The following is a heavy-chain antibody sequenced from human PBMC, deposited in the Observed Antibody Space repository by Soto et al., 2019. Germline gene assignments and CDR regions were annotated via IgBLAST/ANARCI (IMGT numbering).Heavy chain of an antibody. CDR3: ARASTTIAAAALFDS. D-gene: IGHD6-13*01. CDR2: IYQSGST. CDR1: GGAISSSKW. V-gene: IGHV4-4*02. J-gene: IGHJ4*02. Sequence: QVQLQESGPGLVKPSGTLSLTCAVSGGAISSSKWWSWVRQPPGKGLEWIGEIYQSGSTNYNPSLERRVRMSVDKSRNQFSLKLTSVSAADTAVYYCARASTTIAAAALFDSWGQGTLVTVSS.